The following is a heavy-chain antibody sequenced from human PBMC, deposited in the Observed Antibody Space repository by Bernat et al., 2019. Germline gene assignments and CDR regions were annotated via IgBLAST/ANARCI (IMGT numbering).Heavy chain of an antibody. CDR2: INYSGTT. J-gene: IGHJ4*02. Sequence: QVQLQESGPGLVKPSQTLSLTCTVSGASITTGGYYWNWIRHYPGRGLEWIGYINYSGTTDYSQSLESRVTISRDTSLNQFSLRLTSMTAADTAVYYCARAPLYYGDSAQVYYFDFWGQGALVAFSS. D-gene: IGHD3-22*01. CDR1: GASITTGGYY. CDR3: ARAPLYYGDSAQVYYFDF. V-gene: IGHV4-31*03.